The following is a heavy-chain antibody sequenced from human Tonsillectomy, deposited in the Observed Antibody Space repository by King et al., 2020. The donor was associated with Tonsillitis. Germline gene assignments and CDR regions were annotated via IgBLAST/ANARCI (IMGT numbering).Heavy chain of an antibody. V-gene: IGHV4-59*01. CDR3: PGVHRGGLWYFEL. CDR1: GGSISSYY. CDR2: IYYSGST. Sequence: QLQESGPGLVKPSETLSLTCTVSGGSISSYYWSWIRQPPGKGLEWIGYIYYSGSTNYNPSLKSRVTISVDTSKNQFSLKVTSLPAADTATYYLPGVHRGGLWYFELWGRGPLVTVSS. J-gene: IGHJ2*01. D-gene: IGHD2-21*01.